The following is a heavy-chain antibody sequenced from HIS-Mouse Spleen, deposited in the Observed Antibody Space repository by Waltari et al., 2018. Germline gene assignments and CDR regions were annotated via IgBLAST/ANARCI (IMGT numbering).Heavy chain of an antibody. CDR2: IYYSGGT. CDR3: AREIPYSSSWYDWYFDL. CDR1: GGSISSSSYY. Sequence: QLQLQESGPGLVKPSETLSLTCTVSGGSISSSSYYWGWVRQPPGKGLEWIGMIYYSGGTYYNPSIKSRVTRSGETSKNQFSRKLGSVTAADTAVYYCAREIPYSSSWYDWYFDLWGRGTLVTVSS. J-gene: IGHJ2*01. D-gene: IGHD6-13*01. V-gene: IGHV4-39*07.